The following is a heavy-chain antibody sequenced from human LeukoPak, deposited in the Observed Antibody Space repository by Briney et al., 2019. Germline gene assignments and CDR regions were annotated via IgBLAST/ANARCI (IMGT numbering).Heavy chain of an antibody. D-gene: IGHD5-12*01. J-gene: IGHJ5*02. Sequence: GGPLSLSCEASGFSLCSHAMLWLRQARGKAREGVSSITSTRSDIYYADSVKGRFTISRDNARNSLSLQMNSLRAEDTAVYYCARVLVATTLASENWLDPWGQGTLVTVSS. CDR1: GFSLCSHA. V-gene: IGHV3-21*01. CDR2: ITSTRSDI. CDR3: ARVLVATTLASENWLDP.